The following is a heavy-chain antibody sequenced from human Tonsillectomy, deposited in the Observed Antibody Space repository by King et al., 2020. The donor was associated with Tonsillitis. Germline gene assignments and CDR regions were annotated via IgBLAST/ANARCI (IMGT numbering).Heavy chain of an antibody. CDR2: IYSDGST. Sequence: VQMVESGGGLVQPGGSLRLSCAASGLIVSDNYMSWVRQAPGKGLEWVSIIYSDGSTFYADSVKDRFTISADSSNNTLYLHINSLRVGDTAVYYCASDSSPWSPFENWGQGTLVTVSS. CDR3: ASDSSPWSPFEN. D-gene: IGHD2-2*01. CDR1: GLIVSDNY. J-gene: IGHJ4*02. V-gene: IGHV3-66*01.